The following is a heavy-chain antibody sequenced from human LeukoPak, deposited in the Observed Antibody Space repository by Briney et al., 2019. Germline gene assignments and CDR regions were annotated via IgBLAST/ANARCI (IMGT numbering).Heavy chain of an antibody. V-gene: IGHV3-48*03. CDR2: ISSSGSTI. J-gene: IGHJ2*01. CDR3: ARVYYDTLTGYLYWYFDL. Sequence: GGSLRLSCAASGFTFSSYEMNWVRQAPGKGLEWVSYISSSGSTIYYADSVKGRFTISRDNAKNLLYLQMNSLRAEDTAVYYCARVYYDTLTGYLYWYFDLWGRGTLVTVSS. D-gene: IGHD3-9*01. CDR1: GFTFSSYE.